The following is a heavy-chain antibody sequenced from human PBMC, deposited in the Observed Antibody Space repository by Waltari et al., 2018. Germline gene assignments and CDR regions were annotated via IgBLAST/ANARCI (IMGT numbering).Heavy chain of an antibody. Sequence: QVQLQESGPGLVEPSGTLSLSCAVSGDSISDSNWWGWVRQPPGKGLEWIGEIYYTGSANYNPSLKSRVVISVDKSKKQFSLKPSSVTAADTAVYYCAREHYDSSGSFDCWGQGTLVTVSS. J-gene: IGHJ4*02. CDR2: IYYTGSA. D-gene: IGHD3-22*01. V-gene: IGHV4-4*02. CDR3: AREHYDSSGSFDC. CDR1: GDSISDSNW.